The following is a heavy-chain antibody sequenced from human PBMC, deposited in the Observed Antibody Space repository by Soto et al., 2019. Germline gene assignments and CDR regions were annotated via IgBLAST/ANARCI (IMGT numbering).Heavy chain of an antibody. J-gene: IGHJ6*02. V-gene: IGHV1-8*01. D-gene: IGHD6-13*01. CDR3: ARATRDPKEGIAAAGRYYYGMDV. CDR1: GYTFTSYD. CDR2: MNPNSGNT. Sequence: ASVKVSCKASGYTFTSYDINWVRQATGQGLEWMGWMNPNSGNTGYAQKFQGRVTMTRNTSISTAYMELSSLRSEDTAVYYCARATRDPKEGIAAAGRYYYGMDVWGQGTTVTVSS.